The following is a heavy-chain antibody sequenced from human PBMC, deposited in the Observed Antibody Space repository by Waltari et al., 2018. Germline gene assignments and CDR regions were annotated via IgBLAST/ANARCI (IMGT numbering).Heavy chain of an antibody. CDR2: INTDGSST. J-gene: IGHJ4*02. Sequence: EVQLVESGGGLVQPGGSLRLSCEASGFTLSSSYMHWVRQAPGKGLVWVSRINTDGSSTNYADSVKGRFTISRDNGKNTLYLQMNSLRAEDAAVYYCARDGGGNGYIHYWGQGTLVTVSS. D-gene: IGHD3-16*01. CDR3: ARDGGGNGYIHY. V-gene: IGHV3-74*01. CDR1: GFTLSSSY.